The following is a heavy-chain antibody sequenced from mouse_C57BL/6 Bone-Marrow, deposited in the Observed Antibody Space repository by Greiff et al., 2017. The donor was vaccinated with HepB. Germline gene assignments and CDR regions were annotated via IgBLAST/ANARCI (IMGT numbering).Heavy chain of an antibody. D-gene: IGHD6-1*01. V-gene: IGHV3-8*01. CDR2: ISYSGST. J-gene: IGHJ3*01. CDR1: GYSITSDY. CDR3: ARSLSLRTGFAY. Sequence: VQLKESGPGLAKPSQTLSLTCSVPGYSITSDYWNWIRKFPGNKLEYMGYISYSGSTYYNPSLKSRISITRNTSKNQYYLQLNSVPTEDTATYYCARSLSLRTGFAYWGQGTLVTVSA.